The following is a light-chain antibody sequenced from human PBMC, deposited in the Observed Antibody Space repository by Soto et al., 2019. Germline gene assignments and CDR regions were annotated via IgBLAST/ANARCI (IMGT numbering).Light chain of an antibody. V-gene: IGKV1-39*01. CDR1: QTIGTY. CDR2: DAS. CDR3: QQSYNTPLT. Sequence: IEVTQSPSSLAASLGDRFTITFRASQTIGTYVNWYRQKSGAAPELLIYDASTLQSGVPSRFRGGASGTDFTLTISSLQLDDFATYYCQQSYNTPLTFGQGTKVDIK. J-gene: IGKJ1*01.